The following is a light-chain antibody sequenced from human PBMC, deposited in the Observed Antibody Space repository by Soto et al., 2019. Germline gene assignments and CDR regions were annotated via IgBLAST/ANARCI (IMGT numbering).Light chain of an antibody. J-gene: IGKJ3*01. Sequence: PMTQSPSTLSASVGDRVTITCRASQTINTWLAWYQQKPGTAPRLLIYDVSTLQSGVPSRFSGSGSGTEFTLTITSLQPDDSAIYYCQQYDGYFGPGTKV. CDR1: QTINTW. CDR3: QQYDGY. V-gene: IGKV1-5*01. CDR2: DVS.